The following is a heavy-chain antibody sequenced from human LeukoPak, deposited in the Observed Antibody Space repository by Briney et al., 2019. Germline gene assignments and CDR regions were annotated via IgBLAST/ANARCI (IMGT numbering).Heavy chain of an antibody. CDR2: IYDNGNT. D-gene: IGHD6-6*01. Sequence: SETLSLTCTVSGGPLSAYYWTWIRQPPGKGLEWIGYIYDNGNTNYNPSLKSRVTISVDTSKNQFSLKLSSVTAADTAVYYCARSTYSSSSVFDCWGQGTLVTVSS. J-gene: IGHJ4*02. CDR1: GGPLSAYY. CDR3: ARSTYSSSSVFDC. V-gene: IGHV4-59*01.